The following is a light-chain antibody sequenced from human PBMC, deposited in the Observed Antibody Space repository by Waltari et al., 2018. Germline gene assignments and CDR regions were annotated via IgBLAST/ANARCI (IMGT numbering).Light chain of an antibody. V-gene: IGKV3-20*01. CDR3: QQYGSLPWT. CDR1: EGVSVDY. Sequence: IVLTQSPGTLSLSPGGRATLSCRASEGVSVDYLAWYQQKPGQAPRLLIYEASTRATGVPDRFSGSGSGTDFTLTISRLEPEDFAVYYCQQYGSLPWTFGQGTKVAIK. J-gene: IGKJ1*01. CDR2: EAS.